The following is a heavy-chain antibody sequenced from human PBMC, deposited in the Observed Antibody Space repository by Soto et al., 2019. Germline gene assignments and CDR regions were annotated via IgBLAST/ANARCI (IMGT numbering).Heavy chain of an antibody. CDR3: ARIPRYSFPTSDDLDS. Sequence: SVKVSCKASGGTFYTYTFSWVRQVPGQGLEWMGSITPIYPTTNYAEKFQGRLTVTADGSTNTAYMELNSLTSEDTAVYYCARIPRYSFPTSDDLDSWGQGTLVTVSS. D-gene: IGHD5-18*01. CDR2: ITPIYPTT. CDR1: GGTFYTYT. J-gene: IGHJ4*02. V-gene: IGHV1-69*13.